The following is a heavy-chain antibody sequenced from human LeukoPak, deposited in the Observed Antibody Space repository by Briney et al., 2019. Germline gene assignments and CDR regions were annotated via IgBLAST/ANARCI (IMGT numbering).Heavy chain of an antibody. Sequence: GGSLRLSCAASGFTSSSYSMNWVRQAPGKGLEWVSSISSSSSYIYYADSVKGRFTISRDNAKNSLYLQMNSLRAEDTAVYYCAREGIQLWLGPDYWGQGTLVTVSS. J-gene: IGHJ4*02. CDR2: ISSSSSYI. CDR3: AREGIQLWLGPDY. V-gene: IGHV3-21*01. CDR1: GFTSSSYS. D-gene: IGHD5-18*01.